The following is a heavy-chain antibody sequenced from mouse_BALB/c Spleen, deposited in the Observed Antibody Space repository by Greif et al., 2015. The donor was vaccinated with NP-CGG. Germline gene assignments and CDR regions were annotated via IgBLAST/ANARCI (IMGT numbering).Heavy chain of an antibody. D-gene: IGHD3-1*01. CDR1: GFPFTDYY. Sequence: EVKLEESGGGLVQPGGSLRLSCATSGFPFTDYYMSWVRQPPGKALEWLGFIRNKANGYTTEYSASVKGRFTISRDNSQSILYLQMNTLRAEDSATYYCARENRARATYYAMDYWGQGTSVTVSS. CDR3: ARENRARATYYAMDY. CDR2: IRNKANGYTT. J-gene: IGHJ4*01. V-gene: IGHV7-3*02.